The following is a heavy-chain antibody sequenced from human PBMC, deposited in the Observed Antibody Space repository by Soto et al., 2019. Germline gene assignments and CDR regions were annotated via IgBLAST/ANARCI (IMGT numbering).Heavy chain of an antibody. CDR1: GDSVSSNSAA. D-gene: IGHD6-19*01. J-gene: IGHJ4*02. Sequence: SQTLSLTCAISGDSVSSNSAAWNWIRQSPSRGLEWLGRTYYRSKWYNDYAVSVKSRITINPDTSKNQFSLQLNSVTSEDSAVYYCASDVWRYGSGWYRSPFDYWGQGTLVTVSS. CDR3: ASDVWRYGSGWYRSPFDY. V-gene: IGHV6-1*01. CDR2: TYYRSKWYN.